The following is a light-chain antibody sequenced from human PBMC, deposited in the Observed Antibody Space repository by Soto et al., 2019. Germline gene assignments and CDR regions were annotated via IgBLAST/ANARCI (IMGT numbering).Light chain of an antibody. CDR3: QQDGSSPAYT. V-gene: IGKV3-20*01. CDR2: GAS. J-gene: IGKJ2*01. CDR1: QSVSSSY. Sequence: EIVLTQSPGTLSLSPGERATLSCRASQSVSSSYLAWYQQKPGQAPRLLIYGASSRATGIPDRFSGSGSGTDFTLTISRLEPEDFAVYYCQQDGSSPAYTFGQGTNLEIK.